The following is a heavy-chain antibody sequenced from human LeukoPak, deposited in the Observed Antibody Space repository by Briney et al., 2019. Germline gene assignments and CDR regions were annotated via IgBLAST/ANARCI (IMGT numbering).Heavy chain of an antibody. CDR3: ARLGYYDYIWGSYRYTELDY. D-gene: IGHD3-16*02. CDR1: GYTFTSYV. J-gene: IGHJ4*02. Sequence: ASVKVSCKASGYTFTSYVINWVRQATGQGLEWMGWMNPNSGNTGYAQKFQGRVTMTRNTSISTAYMELSSLRSEDTAVYYCARLGYYDYIWGSYRYTELDYWGQGTLVTVSS. CDR2: MNPNSGNT. V-gene: IGHV1-8*01.